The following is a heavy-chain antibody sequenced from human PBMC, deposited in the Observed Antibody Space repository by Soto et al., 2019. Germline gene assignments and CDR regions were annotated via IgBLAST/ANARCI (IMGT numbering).Heavy chain of an antibody. V-gene: IGHV3-30*18. CDR3: AKEAPGGWHFFDT. D-gene: IGHD6-19*01. CDR1: GFTFITYG. J-gene: IGHJ4*02. CDR2: ISDDGSQK. Sequence: GGSLRLSCAASGFTFITYGMHWVRQAPGKGLEWVAFISDDGSQKYYGDSVKGRFTISRGNSKNTLSLRMISLRTEDTSVYYCAKEAPGGWHFFDTWGQGTLVTVSS.